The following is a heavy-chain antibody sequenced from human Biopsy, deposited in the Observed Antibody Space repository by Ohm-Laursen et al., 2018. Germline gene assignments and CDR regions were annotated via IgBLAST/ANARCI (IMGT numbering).Heavy chain of an antibody. Sequence: SLRLSCSASGFSFSDSAMHWVRQASGKGLEWVGRVRSKLNNYATAYGASVEGRFTLSRDDSKNTAYLQMDSLRTEDTAGYYCTLEGAGFDNWGQGTLVTVSS. D-gene: IGHD3-10*01. V-gene: IGHV3-73*01. J-gene: IGHJ4*02. CDR2: VRSKLNNYAT. CDR1: GFSFSDSA. CDR3: TLEGAGFDN.